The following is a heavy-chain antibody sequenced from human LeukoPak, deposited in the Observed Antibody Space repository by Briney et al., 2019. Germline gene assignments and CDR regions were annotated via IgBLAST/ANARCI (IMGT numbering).Heavy chain of an antibody. CDR1: GYSISSGYY. J-gene: IGHJ4*02. D-gene: IGHD3-22*01. V-gene: IGHV4-61*01. CDR2: IYYSGST. CDR3: ARLPYDSSGFFDY. Sequence: SETLFLTCTVSGYSISSGYYWSWIRQPPGKGLEWIGYIYYSGSTNYNPSLKSRVTISVDTSKNQFSLKLSSVTAADTAVYYCARLPYDSSGFFDYWGQGTLVTVSS.